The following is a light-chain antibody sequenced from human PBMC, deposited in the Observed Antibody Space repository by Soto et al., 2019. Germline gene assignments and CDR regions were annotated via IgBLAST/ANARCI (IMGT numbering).Light chain of an antibody. CDR1: QSVSNN. J-gene: IGKJ1*01. CDR3: HQYNNWPPWT. CDR2: DAS. V-gene: IGKV3-15*01. Sequence: ILMTQSPATLSVSPGERATLSCRASQSVSNNLAWYQQKPGQAPRLLIYDASTRATGIPARFSGSGSGTEFTLTISGLQSEDFAVYYCHQYNNWPPWTFGQGTKVESK.